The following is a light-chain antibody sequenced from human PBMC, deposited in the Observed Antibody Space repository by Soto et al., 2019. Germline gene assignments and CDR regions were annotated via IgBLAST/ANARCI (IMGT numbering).Light chain of an antibody. CDR3: QQYYDWWT. CDR1: HSISRK. J-gene: IGKJ1*01. V-gene: IGKV3-15*01. CDR2: YAS. Sequence: DIVLTQSPGTLSLSPGERATLSCSESHSISRKLSWFQQRPGQAPSLYIYYASTRAIGIPASFSGSGSGTEFTITINSLQSLDFAVCYWQQYYDWWTFGQGTKVDIK.